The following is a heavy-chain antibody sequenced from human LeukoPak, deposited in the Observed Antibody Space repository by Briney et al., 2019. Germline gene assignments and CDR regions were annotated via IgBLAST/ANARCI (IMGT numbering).Heavy chain of an antibody. CDR1: GGSFSGYY. Sequence: SETLSLTCAVYGGSFSGYYWSWIRQPPGKGLEWIGEINHSGGTNYNPSLKSRVTISVDTSKNQFSLKLSSVTAADTAVYYCAVLYSSPFRSAQTVYYYYGMDVWGQGTTVTVSS. CDR3: AVLYSSPFRSAQTVYYYYGMDV. J-gene: IGHJ6*02. D-gene: IGHD6-6*01. V-gene: IGHV4-34*01. CDR2: INHSGGT.